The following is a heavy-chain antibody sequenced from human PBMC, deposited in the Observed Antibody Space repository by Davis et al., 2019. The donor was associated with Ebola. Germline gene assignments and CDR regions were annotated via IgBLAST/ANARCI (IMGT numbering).Heavy chain of an antibody. CDR2: IYNRGTT. Sequence: MPSDTLSLTCTVASGSFNSNAYSWNWIRQSPEKGLEWIGFIYNRGTTNYNPSLNSRVTISKDTSRNQFSLELRSVTAADTAVYYCAALFSGSYLAYVDVWGKGTTVTVS. V-gene: IGHV4-61*08. CDR3: AALFSGSYLAYVDV. J-gene: IGHJ6*03. D-gene: IGHD1-26*01. CDR1: SGSFNSNAYS.